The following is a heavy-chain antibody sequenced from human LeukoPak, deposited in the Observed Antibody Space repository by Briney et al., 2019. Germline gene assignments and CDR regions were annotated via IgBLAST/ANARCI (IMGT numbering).Heavy chain of an antibody. D-gene: IGHD4-23*01. CDR3: TRSYGGNPPYYYYYGMDV. J-gene: IGHJ6*02. V-gene: IGHV1-46*01. CDR1: GYTFTSYY. CDR2: INPSGSST. Sequence: GASVKVSCKASGYTFTSYYMHWVRQAPGQGLEWMGIINPSGSSTSYAQKFQGRVTMTRDTSTSTVYMELSSLRSEDTAVYYCTRSYGGNPPYYYYYGMDVWGQGTTVTVSS.